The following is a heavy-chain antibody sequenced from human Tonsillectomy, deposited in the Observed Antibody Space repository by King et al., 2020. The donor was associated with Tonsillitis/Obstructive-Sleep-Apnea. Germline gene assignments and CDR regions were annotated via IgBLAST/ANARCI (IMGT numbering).Heavy chain of an antibody. CDR3: ARLSGYPRQYVDY. V-gene: IGHV2-70*11. Sequence: VTLKESGPALVKPTQTLTLTCTFSGFSLSTSGMCVSWIRQPPGKALEWLARIDWDDDKYYSTSLKTTHTISKDTSKNQVVLTMTNMDPVETPTYDRARLSGYPRQYVDYWGQGTLVTVSS. D-gene: IGHD5-12*01. J-gene: IGHJ4*02. CDR2: IDWDDDK. CDR1: GFSLSTSGMC.